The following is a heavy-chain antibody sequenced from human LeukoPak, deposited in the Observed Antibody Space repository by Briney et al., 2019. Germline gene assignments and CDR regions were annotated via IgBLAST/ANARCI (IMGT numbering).Heavy chain of an antibody. D-gene: IGHD1-26*01. CDR3: SRGGSPPEALGDTFDI. V-gene: IGHV3-21*01. J-gene: IGHJ3*02. CDR1: GFTFSSYS. Sequence: GGSLRLSCAASGFTFSSYSMNWVRQAPGKGLEWVSSISSSSSYIYYADSVKGRFTVSRDNAKNTLYLQMNSLRPEDSAVYYCSRGGSPPEALGDTFDIWGQGTMVTVSS. CDR2: ISSSSSYI.